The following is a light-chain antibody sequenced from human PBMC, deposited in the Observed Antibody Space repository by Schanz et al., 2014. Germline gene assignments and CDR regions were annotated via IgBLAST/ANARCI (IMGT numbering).Light chain of an antibody. V-gene: IGLV2-8*01. CDR2: KVT. CDR3: SSYSSGTTRWV. CDR1: SSDVGGYNF. J-gene: IGLJ3*02. Sequence: QSALTQPPSASGSPGQSVTISCTGTSSDVGGYNFVSWYQQIPGKAPKLMIYKVTQRPSGVPDRFSGSKSGNTASLTISGLQAEDEADYFCSSYSSGTTRWVFGGGTKLTVL.